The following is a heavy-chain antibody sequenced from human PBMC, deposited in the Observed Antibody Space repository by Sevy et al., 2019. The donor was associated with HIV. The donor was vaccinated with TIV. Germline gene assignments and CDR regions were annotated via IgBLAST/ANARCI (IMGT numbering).Heavy chain of an antibody. CDR2: INPNSGDT. CDR1: GYTFTGYY. Sequence: ASVKVSCKASGYTFTGYYMHWVRQAPGQGLEWMGWINPNSGDTNYAQKFQGRVTMTRDTSISTAYMELSRLRSDDTAVYYCARPDYYDSSGYYSIWGQGTLVTVSS. J-gene: IGHJ4*02. V-gene: IGHV1-2*02. D-gene: IGHD3-22*01. CDR3: ARPDYYDSSGYYSI.